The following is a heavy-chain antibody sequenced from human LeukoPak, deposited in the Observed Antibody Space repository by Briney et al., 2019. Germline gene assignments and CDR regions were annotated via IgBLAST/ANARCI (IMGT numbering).Heavy chain of an antibody. CDR1: GYTFTSYG. D-gene: IGHD6-19*01. J-gene: IGHJ5*02. V-gene: IGHV1-18*01. Sequence: ASVKVSCKASGYTFTSYGISWVRQAPGQGLEWMGWISAYNGNTNYAQKLQGRVTMTTDTSTSTAYMELRSLRSDDTAVYYCARVRSSWYAPSRQGFDPWGQGTLVTVSS. CDR2: ISAYNGNT. CDR3: ARVRSSWYAPSRQGFDP.